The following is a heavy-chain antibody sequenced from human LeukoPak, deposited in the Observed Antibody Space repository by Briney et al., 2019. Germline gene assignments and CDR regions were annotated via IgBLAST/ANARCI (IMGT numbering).Heavy chain of an antibody. CDR3: ARIGGIPLGSFDI. CDR1: GGSISSYY. V-gene: IGHV4-59*01. J-gene: IGHJ3*02. D-gene: IGHD2-2*02. Sequence: KSSETLSLTCTVSGGSISSYYWSWIRQPPGKGLEWIGYIYYSGGTNYNPSLKSRVTISMDTSKNQFSLKLSSVTAADTAVYYCARIGGIPLGSFDIWGQGTVVTVSS. CDR2: IYYSGGT.